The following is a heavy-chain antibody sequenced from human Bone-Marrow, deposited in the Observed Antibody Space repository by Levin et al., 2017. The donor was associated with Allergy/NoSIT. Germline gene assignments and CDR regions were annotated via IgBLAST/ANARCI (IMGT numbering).Heavy chain of an antibody. CDR3: ARPDYYGSGSVFSWFDP. Sequence: GESLKISCAASGFTFSSYAMSWVRQAPGKGLEWVSSISGSGGSTHYADSVKGRFTISRDNSKNTLYLQMNSLRAEDTAVYYCARPDYYGSGSVFSWFDPWGQGTLVTVSS. CDR1: GFTFSSYA. CDR2: ISGSGGST. V-gene: IGHV3-23*01. D-gene: IGHD3-10*01. J-gene: IGHJ5*02.